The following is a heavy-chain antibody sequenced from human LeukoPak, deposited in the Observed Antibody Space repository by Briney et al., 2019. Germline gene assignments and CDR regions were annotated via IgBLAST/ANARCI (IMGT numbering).Heavy chain of an antibody. CDR1: GGSFSGYY. CDR3: ARRVRYYFDY. CDR2: INHSGST. D-gene: IGHD2-21*01. J-gene: IGHJ4*02. Sequence: SETLSLTCAVYGGSFSGYYWSWIRQPPGKGLEWIGEINHSGSTNYNPSLKSRATISVDTSKNQFSLKLSSVTAADTAVYYCARRVRYYFDYWGQGTLVTVSS. V-gene: IGHV4-34*01.